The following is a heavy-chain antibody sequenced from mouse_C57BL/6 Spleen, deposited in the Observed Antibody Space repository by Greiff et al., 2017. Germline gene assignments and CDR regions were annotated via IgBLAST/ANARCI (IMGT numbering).Heavy chain of an antibody. CDR2: IYPGDGDT. V-gene: IGHV1-82*01. D-gene: IGHD1-1*01. CDR1: GYAFSSSW. J-gene: IGHJ1*03. Sequence: QVQLQQSGPELVKPGASVKISCKASGYAFSSSWMNWVKQRPGKGLEWIGRIYPGDGDTNYNGKFKGKATLTADTSSSTAYMQLSSLTSEDSAVYCCARPTVAHWYFDVWGTGTTVTVSS. CDR3: ARPTVAHWYFDV.